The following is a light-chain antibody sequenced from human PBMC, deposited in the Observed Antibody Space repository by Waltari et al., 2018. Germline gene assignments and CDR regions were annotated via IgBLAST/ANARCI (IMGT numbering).Light chain of an antibody. CDR3: QQYNNGPYT. V-gene: IGKV3-15*01. Sequence: EIVMTQSPVTLSVSPGERATLSCRASQSVSNNLDWYQQKPGQAPRLLIFGASTSATDIPARFSGGGSGTEFTLTISSLQSEDYAIYYCQQYNNGPYTFGQGTKLE. J-gene: IGKJ2*01. CDR2: GAS. CDR1: QSVSNN.